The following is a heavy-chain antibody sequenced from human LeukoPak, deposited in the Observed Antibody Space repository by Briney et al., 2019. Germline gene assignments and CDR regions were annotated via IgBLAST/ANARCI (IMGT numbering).Heavy chain of an antibody. CDR1: GFTFTAYS. CDR3: ARGSVGSTKRYYFDY. D-gene: IGHD1-26*01. CDR2: ITTSSTTI. Sequence: PGRSLRLSCAASGFTFTAYSMNWVRQAARKGMEWVSYITTSSTTIYYADSVKGRFTISRDSAKNSLYLEMNSLRDEDTAVYYCARGSVGSTKRYYFDYWGQGTLVTVSS. V-gene: IGHV3-48*02. J-gene: IGHJ4*02.